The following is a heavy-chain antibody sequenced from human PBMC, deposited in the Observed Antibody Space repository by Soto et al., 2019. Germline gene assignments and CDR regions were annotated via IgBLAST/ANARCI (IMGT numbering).Heavy chain of an antibody. CDR2: IKSKTDGGTT. D-gene: IGHD4-17*01. CDR1: GFTFSNAW. J-gene: IGHJ6*02. CDR3: CQYGDYHYYYGMDV. Sequence: EVQLVESGGGLVKPGGSLRLSCAASGFTFSNAWMNWVRQAPGKGLEWVGRIKSKTDGGTTDYAAPVKGRFTISRDDSKNTLYLQMNSLKTEDTAVYYCCQYGDYHYYYGMDVWGQGTTVTVSS. V-gene: IGHV3-15*07.